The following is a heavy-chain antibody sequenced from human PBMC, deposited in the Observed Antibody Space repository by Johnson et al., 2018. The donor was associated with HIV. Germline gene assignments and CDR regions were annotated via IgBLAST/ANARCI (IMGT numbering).Heavy chain of an antibody. V-gene: IGHV3-13*01. CDR1: GFTFSSFD. Sequence: VQLVESGGGLVQPGGSLRLSCAASGFTFSSFDMRWVRQATGKGLEWVSVIGSADDTNYAGSVKGRFTISRENAKNSLFLQMNSPRAGDTAVYYCARDGGRWSYSFDVWGQGTMVSVSS. J-gene: IGHJ3*01. CDR3: ARDGGRWSYSFDV. CDR2: IGSADDT. D-gene: IGHD3-16*01.